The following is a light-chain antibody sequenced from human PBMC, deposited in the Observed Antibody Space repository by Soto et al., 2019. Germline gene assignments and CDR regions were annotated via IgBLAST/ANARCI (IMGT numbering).Light chain of an antibody. CDR3: SSYTSSSTYG. CDR1: SSDVGGYNY. V-gene: IGLV2-14*01. J-gene: IGLJ1*01. CDR2: DVS. Sequence: QSALTQPASVSGSPGQSITISCTGTSSDVGGYNYVSWSQQHPGKAPKLVIYDVSNRPAGVSNRFSGSKSGNTASLTISGLQAEDEADYYCSSYTSSSTYGFGPGTKVTVL.